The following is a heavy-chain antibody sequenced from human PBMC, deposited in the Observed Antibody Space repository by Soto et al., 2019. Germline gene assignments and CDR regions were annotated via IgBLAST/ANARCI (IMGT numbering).Heavy chain of an antibody. Sequence: TGGSLRLSCAASGFTFSKHWMHWVRQAPGKGLVWVSHIKTDGSFTRDADSVKGRFTISRDNARNTLYLQMNSLRAEDTAVYYCARDNNWSLDYWGQGTLVTVS. CDR3: ARDNNWSLDY. CDR2: IKTDGSFT. CDR1: GFTFSKHW. D-gene: IGHD1-1*01. V-gene: IGHV3-74*01. J-gene: IGHJ4*02.